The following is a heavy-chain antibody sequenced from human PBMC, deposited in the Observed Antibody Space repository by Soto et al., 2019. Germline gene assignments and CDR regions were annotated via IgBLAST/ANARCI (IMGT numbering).Heavy chain of an antibody. CDR3: AIERDSYIVPWQECHY. D-gene: IGHD3-16*02. V-gene: IGHV3-13*01. CDR2: ISVGGHT. CDR1: GFTFSSYD. Sequence: EVQLVESGGGLVQPGGSLRLSCSASGFTFSSYDMHWVRQVAGKGLEWVSAISVGGHTFYADSLEGRFTISRDNAKNSLYLQMNYLRAEETAVYYCAIERDSYIVPWQECHYWCQGTLVTVSS. J-gene: IGHJ4*02.